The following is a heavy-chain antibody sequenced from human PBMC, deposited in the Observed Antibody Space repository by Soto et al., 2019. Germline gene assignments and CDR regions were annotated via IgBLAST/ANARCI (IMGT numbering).Heavy chain of an antibody. CDR3: AKDNKRRDYDY. CDR2: ISGSGGST. D-gene: IGHD3-16*01. V-gene: IGHV3-23*01. J-gene: IGHJ4*02. CDR1: GFTYSSYA. Sequence: GGSLRLSCAASGFTYSSYAMSWVRQAPGKGLEWVSAISGSGGSTYYADPVKGRFTISRDNSKNTLYLQMNSLRAEDTAVYYCAKDNKRRDYDYWGQGTLVTVSS.